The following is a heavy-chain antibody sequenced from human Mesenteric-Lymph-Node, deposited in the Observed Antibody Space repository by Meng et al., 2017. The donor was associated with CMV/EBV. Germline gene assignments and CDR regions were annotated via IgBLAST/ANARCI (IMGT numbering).Heavy chain of an antibody. CDR3: ARHIDYGDRAFDI. Sequence: GESLKISCAASGFTFSRYWMSWVRQAPGKRPEWVANIKEDGSEKYYVDSVKGRFTVSRDNAKNSLYLQMNSLRAEDTAVYYCARHIDYGDRAFDIWGQGTMVTVSS. J-gene: IGHJ3*02. D-gene: IGHD4-17*01. CDR2: IKEDGSEK. V-gene: IGHV3-7*01. CDR1: GFTFSRYW.